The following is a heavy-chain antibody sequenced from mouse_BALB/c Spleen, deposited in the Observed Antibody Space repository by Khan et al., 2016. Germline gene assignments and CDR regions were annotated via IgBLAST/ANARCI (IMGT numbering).Heavy chain of an antibody. D-gene: IGHD2-4*01. CDR2: ISNGGGSS. V-gene: IGHV5-12*02. CDR1: GFTFSDYY. Sequence: EVELVESGGGLVQPGGSLKLSCATSGFTFSDYYMYWVRQTPEKRLEWVAYISNGGGSSYYPDTVKGRFTISRDNGKNTLYLQMSSQKSEDTAMYYCARHDDCFDYWGQGTTLTVSS. J-gene: IGHJ2*01. CDR3: ARHDDCFDY.